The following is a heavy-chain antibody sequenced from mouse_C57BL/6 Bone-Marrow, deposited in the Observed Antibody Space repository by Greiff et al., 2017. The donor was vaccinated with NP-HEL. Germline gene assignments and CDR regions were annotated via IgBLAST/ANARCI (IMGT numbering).Heavy chain of an antibody. D-gene: IGHD1-1*01. Sequence: DVQLQESGPELVKPGDSVKISCKASGYSFTGYFMNWVMQSHGKSLEWIGRINPYNGDTFYNQKFKGKATLTVDKSSSTAHMELRSLTSEDSAVYYCARWGYGPYAMDYWGQGTSVTVSS. CDR2: INPYNGDT. CDR3: ARWGYGPYAMDY. J-gene: IGHJ4*01. V-gene: IGHV1-20*01. CDR1: GYSFTGYF.